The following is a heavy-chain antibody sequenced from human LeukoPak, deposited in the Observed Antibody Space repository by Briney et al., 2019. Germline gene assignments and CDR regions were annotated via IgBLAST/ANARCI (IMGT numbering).Heavy chain of an antibody. Sequence: GRSLRLSCAASGFTFSSYAMHWVRQAPGMGLEWVAVISYDGSNKYYADSVKGRFTISRDNSKNTLYLQMNSLRAEDTAVYYCARESSSVAFDIWGQGTMVTVSS. CDR1: GFTFSSYA. J-gene: IGHJ3*02. CDR3: ARESSSVAFDI. V-gene: IGHV3-30-3*01. CDR2: ISYDGSNK. D-gene: IGHD3-22*01.